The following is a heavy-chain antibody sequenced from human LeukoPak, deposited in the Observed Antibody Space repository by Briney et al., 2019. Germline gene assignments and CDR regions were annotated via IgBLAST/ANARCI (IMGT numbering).Heavy chain of an antibody. Sequence: SQTLSLTCTVSGGSISSGDYYWSWIRQPPGKGLEWIGYIYYSGSTYYNPSLKSRVTISVDTSKNQFSLKLSSVTAADTAVYYCARAGRILWFGELLSWGQGTLVTASS. CDR2: IYYSGST. V-gene: IGHV4-30-4*01. D-gene: IGHD3-10*01. CDR1: GGSISSGDYY. CDR3: ARAGRILWFGELLS. J-gene: IGHJ4*02.